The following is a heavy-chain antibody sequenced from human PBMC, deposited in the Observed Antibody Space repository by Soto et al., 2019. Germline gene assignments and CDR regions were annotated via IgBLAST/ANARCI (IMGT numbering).Heavy chain of an antibody. Sequence: GGSLRLSCAASGFTFSDYYMSWIRQAPGKGLEWVSYISSSSSYTNYADSVKGRFTISRDNAKNSLYLQMNSLRAEDTAVYYCARKYSGSYVDYWGQGTLVTVSA. J-gene: IGHJ4*02. CDR2: ISSSSSYT. V-gene: IGHV3-11*06. CDR3: ARKYSGSYVDY. D-gene: IGHD1-26*01. CDR1: GFTFSDYY.